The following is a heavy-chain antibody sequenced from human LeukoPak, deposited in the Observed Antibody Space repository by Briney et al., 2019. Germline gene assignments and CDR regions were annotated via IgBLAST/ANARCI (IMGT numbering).Heavy chain of an antibody. V-gene: IGHV3-30*03. Sequence: PGGSLRLSCAASGFTFSTYGMHWVRQAPGKGLEWVAVISYDGSNKYYADSVKGRFTISRDNSKNTLYLQMNSLRAEDTAVYYCARDGGEYGDPFDYWGQGTLVTVSS. CDR2: ISYDGSNK. CDR3: ARDGGEYGDPFDY. J-gene: IGHJ4*02. CDR1: GFTFSTYG. D-gene: IGHD4-17*01.